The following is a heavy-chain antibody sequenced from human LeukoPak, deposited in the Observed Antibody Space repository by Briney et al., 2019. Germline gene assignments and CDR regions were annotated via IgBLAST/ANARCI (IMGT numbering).Heavy chain of an antibody. CDR3: ARDIPSGYHDH. V-gene: IGHV4-39*07. Sequence: SETLSLTCTVSGGSISSGVYHWGWIRQSPGEGLESIASIYYTGATYYNPSLKSRVAISLDTSKNQFSLKMESVTAADTAIYYCARDIPSGYHDHWDQGTLVTVSS. D-gene: IGHD3-3*01. CDR1: GGSISSGVYH. CDR2: IYYTGAT. J-gene: IGHJ5*02.